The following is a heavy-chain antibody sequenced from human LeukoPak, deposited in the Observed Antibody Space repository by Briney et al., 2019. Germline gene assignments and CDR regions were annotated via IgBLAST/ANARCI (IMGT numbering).Heavy chain of an antibody. V-gene: IGHV5-51*01. CDR2: IYPGDSDT. J-gene: IGHJ4*02. Sequence: GESLKISCKGSGYRFANYWIGWVRQMPGKGLEWMGIIYPGDSDTRYSPSFQGQVTISADKSISTAYLQWSSLKASDTAMYYCASLNWNAREYYFDYWGQGTLVTVSS. D-gene: IGHD1-20*01. CDR3: ASLNWNAREYYFDY. CDR1: GYRFANYW.